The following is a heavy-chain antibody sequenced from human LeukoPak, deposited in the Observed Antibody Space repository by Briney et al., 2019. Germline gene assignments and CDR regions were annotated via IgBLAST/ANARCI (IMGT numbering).Heavy chain of an antibody. CDR1: GGSISNYY. V-gene: IGHV4-4*07. Sequence: SETLSLTCTVSGGSISNYYWSWIRQPAGKGLEWIGRIYTSGTTHYNPSLKSRVTMSVDTSKNQFSLKLRSVTAADTAVYYCARVTGYRIEDYFDYWGQGTLVTVSS. J-gene: IGHJ4*02. D-gene: IGHD6-13*01. CDR3: ARVTGYRIEDYFDY. CDR2: IYTSGTT.